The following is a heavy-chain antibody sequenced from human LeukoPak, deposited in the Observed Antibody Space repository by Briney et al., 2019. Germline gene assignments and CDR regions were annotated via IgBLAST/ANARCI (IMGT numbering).Heavy chain of an antibody. D-gene: IGHD3-22*01. J-gene: IGHJ4*02. CDR3: ARVGGLNYYDSSGYADY. CDR2: ISAYNGNT. V-gene: IGHV1-18*04. Sequence: ASVTVSCKASGYTFTTYSMHWVRQAPGQGLEWMGWISAYNGNTNYAQKLQGRVTMTTDTSTSTAYMELRSLRSDDTAVYYCARVGGLNYYDSSGYADYWGQGTLVTVSS. CDR1: GYTFTTYS.